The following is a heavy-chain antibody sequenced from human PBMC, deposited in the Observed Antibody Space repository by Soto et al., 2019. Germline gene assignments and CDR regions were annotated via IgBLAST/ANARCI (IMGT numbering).Heavy chain of an antibody. D-gene: IGHD3-10*01. J-gene: IGHJ6*02. CDR1: GHSITSGGYY. CDR3: ARVSLYGSGSYYRYYYYGMDV. Sequence: SETLSLTCTVSGHSITSGGYYWSWIRQLPGKGLEWIGYTYYSGVTWYTPSLKSRVAISVDTSKNQFSLKLSSVTAADTAVYYCARVSLYGSGSYYRYYYYGMDVWGQGTTVTVAS. CDR2: TYYSGVT. V-gene: IGHV4-31*03.